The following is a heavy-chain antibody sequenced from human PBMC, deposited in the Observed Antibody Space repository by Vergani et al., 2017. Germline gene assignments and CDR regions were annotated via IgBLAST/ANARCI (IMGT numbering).Heavy chain of an antibody. Sequence: GQLVESGGDWVQRGGSLRLSCAASGFISSSYWMSWVRQAPGKGLEWVAIIYYDGSKKYYADSVKGRFTISRDNSRNTLDLLMSSLRAEDTAIYYCVREGSYCGSTTCRNPSYVYYYHMDVWGEGTTVTVSS. J-gene: IGHJ6*03. CDR2: IYYDGSKK. V-gene: IGHV3-33*08. D-gene: IGHD2-21*01. CDR1: GFISSSYW. CDR3: VREGSYCGSTTCRNPSYVYYYHMDV.